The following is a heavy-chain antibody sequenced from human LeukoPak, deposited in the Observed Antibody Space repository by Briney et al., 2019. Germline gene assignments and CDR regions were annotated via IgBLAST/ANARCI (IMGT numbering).Heavy chain of an antibody. J-gene: IGHJ4*02. V-gene: IGHV3-21*01. CDR2: ISSSSNYI. CDR3: ARVPVLLTMGGDY. Sequence: GGSLRLSCAASGFTFSSYSMNWVRQAPGKGLEWVSAISSSSNYIYYADLVKGRFTISRDNAKNSLFLQMNSLRAEDTAVYYCARVPVLLTMGGDYWGQGTLVTVSS. CDR1: GFTFSSYS. D-gene: IGHD2/OR15-2a*01.